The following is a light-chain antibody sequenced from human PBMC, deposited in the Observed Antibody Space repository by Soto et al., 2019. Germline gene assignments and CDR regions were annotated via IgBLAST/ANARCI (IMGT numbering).Light chain of an antibody. Sequence: EIVMTQSPATLSVSPGERATLSCRASQSVSSNLAWYQQKPGQAPRLLIYGASTRATGIPARFSGSGSGTEFTLTISSLQSEDFAVYYCQQYNNWPLTFGPGTKVDN. J-gene: IGKJ3*01. V-gene: IGKV3-15*01. CDR2: GAS. CDR1: QSVSSN. CDR3: QQYNNWPLT.